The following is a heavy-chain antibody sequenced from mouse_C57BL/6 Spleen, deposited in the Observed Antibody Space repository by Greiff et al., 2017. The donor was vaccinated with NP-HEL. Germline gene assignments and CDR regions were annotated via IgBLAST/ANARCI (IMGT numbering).Heavy chain of an antibody. Sequence: EVKVVESGGGLVKPGGSLKLSCAASGFTFSSYAMSWVRQTPEKRLEWVATISDGGSYTYYPDNVKGRFTISRDNAKNNLYLQMSHLKSEDTAMYYCARRWDYAMDYWGQGTSVTVSS. J-gene: IGHJ4*01. V-gene: IGHV5-4*03. D-gene: IGHD4-1*01. CDR3: ARRWDYAMDY. CDR1: GFTFSSYA. CDR2: ISDGGSYT.